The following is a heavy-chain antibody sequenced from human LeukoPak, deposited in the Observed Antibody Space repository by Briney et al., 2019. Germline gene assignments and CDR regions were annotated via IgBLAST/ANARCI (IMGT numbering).Heavy chain of an antibody. Sequence: SQTLSLTCAISGDSVSSNAVGWHWIRQSPSRGLERLGRTYYRSKWYNDYAISLKSRITINSDTSKNQFSLQLNSVIPEDTAVYYCARSQHWGYEYWGQGTLVTVSS. CDR2: TYYRSKWYN. CDR1: GDSVSSNAVG. V-gene: IGHV6-1*01. D-gene: IGHD7-27*01. J-gene: IGHJ4*02. CDR3: ARSQHWGYEY.